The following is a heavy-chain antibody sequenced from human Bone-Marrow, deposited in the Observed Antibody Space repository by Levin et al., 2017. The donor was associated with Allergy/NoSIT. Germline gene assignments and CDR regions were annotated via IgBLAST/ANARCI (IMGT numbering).Heavy chain of an antibody. V-gene: IGHV1-2*02. CDR3: ARERSITIFGVVPTKTSDY. J-gene: IGHJ4*02. Sequence: ASVKVSCKASGYTFTGYYLHWVRQAPGQGLEWMGWINPNSGDTNSAQKFHGRVTMTRDTSITTAYMELSRLTSDDTAVYYCARERSITIFGVVPTKTSDYWGQGTLVTVSS. D-gene: IGHD3-3*01. CDR2: INPNSGDT. CDR1: GYTFTGYY.